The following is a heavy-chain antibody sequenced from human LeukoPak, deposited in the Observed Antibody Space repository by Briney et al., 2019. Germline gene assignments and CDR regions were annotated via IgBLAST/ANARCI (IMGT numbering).Heavy chain of an antibody. J-gene: IGHJ3*02. D-gene: IGHD3-16*02. CDR1: GGSISRNS. CDR3: ARGNRRNDYVWASYRYSGDVFDI. Sequence: SETLSLTCTVSGGSISRNSWNWIRQSPGEGLEWIGYVDYSGSINYNPSLTSRVAISLDTSKNQFFLTLTSVTGADTAVYHCARGNRRNDYVWASYRYSGDVFDIWGQGTIVTVSS. V-gene: IGHV4-59*01. CDR2: VDYSGSI.